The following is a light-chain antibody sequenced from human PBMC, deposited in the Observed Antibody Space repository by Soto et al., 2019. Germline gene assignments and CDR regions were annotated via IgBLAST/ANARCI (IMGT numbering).Light chain of an antibody. Sequence: DIQVTQSPPTLSASVGDRVTITCRASQTISTWMAWYQQKPGKAPKLLVYDASTLQSGVASRFSGSGSGTEFTLIISGLQPDDSATYYCQQYTNTNNPWVFGQGTKVDI. CDR2: DAS. J-gene: IGKJ2*01. CDR1: QTISTW. CDR3: QQYTNTNNPWV. V-gene: IGKV1-5*01.